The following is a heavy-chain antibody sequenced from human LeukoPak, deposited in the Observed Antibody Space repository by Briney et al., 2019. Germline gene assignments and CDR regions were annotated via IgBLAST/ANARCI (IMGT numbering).Heavy chain of an antibody. CDR2: MYYSGST. V-gene: IGHV4-30-4*01. D-gene: IGHD3-22*01. CDR1: GGSISSGDYY. Sequence: SQTLSLTCTVSGGSISSGDYYWSWIRQPPGKALEWIAYMYYSGSTYYNPSLKSRVTMSADTSKNQLSLKLSSVTAADTAVYYCARPYYYDSRIDPWGQGILVAVSS. CDR3: ARPYYYDSRIDP. J-gene: IGHJ5*02.